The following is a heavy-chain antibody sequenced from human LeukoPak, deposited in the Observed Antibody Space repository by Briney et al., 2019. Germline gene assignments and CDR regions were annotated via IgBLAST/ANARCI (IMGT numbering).Heavy chain of an antibody. CDR3: ARDSPGYSGYPEDFDY. V-gene: IGHV1-69*05. Sequence: GASVKVSCKASGGTFSSYAISWVRQAPGQGLEWMGRIIPIFGTANYAQKFQGRVTITTDESTSTAYMELSSLRSEDTAVYYCARDSPGYSGYPEDFDYWGQGTLVTVSS. CDR1: GGTFSSYA. CDR2: IIPIFGTA. D-gene: IGHD5-12*01. J-gene: IGHJ4*02.